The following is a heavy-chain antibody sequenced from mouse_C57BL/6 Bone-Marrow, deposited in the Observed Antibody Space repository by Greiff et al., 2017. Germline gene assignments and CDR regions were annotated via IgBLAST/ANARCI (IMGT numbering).Heavy chain of an antibody. CDR3: ASATSSGYYCDY. CDR1: GYTFTSYT. Sequence: QVQLQQSGAELARPGASVKMSCKASGYTFTSYTMHWVKQRPGQGLEWIGYINPSSGYTKYNQKFKDKATLTADKSSSTAYMQLSSLTSEDSAVXYCASATSSGYYCDYWGKGTTLTVSS. D-gene: IGHD3-2*02. CDR2: INPSSGYT. V-gene: IGHV1-4*01. J-gene: IGHJ2*01.